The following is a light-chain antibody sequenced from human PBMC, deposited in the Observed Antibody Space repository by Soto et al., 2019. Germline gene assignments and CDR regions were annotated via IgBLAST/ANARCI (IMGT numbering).Light chain of an antibody. V-gene: IGLV2-14*01. CDR1: SSDVGGFYY. CDR2: DVS. CDR3: SSYTSSSTPYV. Sequence: QSALTQPASVSGSPGQSITISCTGTSSDVGGFYYFSWYQQHPGKVPKVLIYDVSNRPSGVSIRFSGSNSGNTASLTISGLQAEDEADYYCSSYTSSSTPYVFGTGTKVTVL. J-gene: IGLJ1*01.